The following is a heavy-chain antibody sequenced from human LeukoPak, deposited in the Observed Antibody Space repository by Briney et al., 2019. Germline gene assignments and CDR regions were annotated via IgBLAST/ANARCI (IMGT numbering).Heavy chain of an antibody. CDR3: ARAASGPLFDY. J-gene: IGHJ4*02. Sequence: PSETLSLTCAVYGGSFSGYYWSWIRQPPGKGLEWIGYIYYSGSTNYNPSLKSRVTISVDTSKNQFSLKLSSVTAADTAVYYCARAASGPLFDYWGQGTLVTVSS. CDR1: GGSFSGYY. CDR2: IYYSGST. V-gene: IGHV4-59*01. D-gene: IGHD2-15*01.